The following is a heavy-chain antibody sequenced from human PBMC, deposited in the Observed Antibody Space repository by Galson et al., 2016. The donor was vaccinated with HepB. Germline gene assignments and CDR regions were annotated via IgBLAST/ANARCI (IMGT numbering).Heavy chain of an antibody. Sequence: QSGAEVKKTGETLKISCEASGYSLSDHWIAWVRQVPGKGLEWMGSIHPGAYDSKYSPSFEGQVSISVDKSSTTAYLQFSSLRASDTATYFCARRKTLLVERRLSLYYDYGMDVWGQGTTVTVSS. CDR2: IHPGAYDS. V-gene: IGHV5-51*01. CDR3: ARRKTLLVERRLSLYYDYGMDV. J-gene: IGHJ6*02. D-gene: IGHD1-1*01. CDR1: GYSLSDHW.